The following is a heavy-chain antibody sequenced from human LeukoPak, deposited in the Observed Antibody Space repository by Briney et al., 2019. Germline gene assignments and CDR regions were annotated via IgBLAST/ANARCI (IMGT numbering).Heavy chain of an antibody. CDR2: IIPIFGIA. CDR1: GGTFSSYA. CDR3: ARDPSYDSGGYYFDY. Sequence: GSSVKVSCKASGGTFSSYAISWVRQGPGQGLEWMGRIIPIFGIANYAQKFQGRVTITADKSTSTAYMELSSLRSEDTAVYYCARDPSYDSGGYYFDYWGQGTLVTVSS. J-gene: IGHJ4*02. D-gene: IGHD3-22*01. V-gene: IGHV1-69*04.